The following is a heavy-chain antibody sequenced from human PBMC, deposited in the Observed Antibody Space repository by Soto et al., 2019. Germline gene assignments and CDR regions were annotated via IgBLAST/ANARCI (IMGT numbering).Heavy chain of an antibody. CDR3: ARSDHVYRYFAY. V-gene: IGHV1-18*01. D-gene: IGHD3-16*01. CDR1: GYSFTNYA. Sequence: QVELVQSGPEVKKPGASVKVSCKASGYSFTNYAIGWVRQAPGQGLEWVGWISPFHGDTNYAQNFQGRITVTTDSSTSTDYMDLGRLRSDDTAVYYCARSDHVYRYFAYWGEGTRITVSS. J-gene: IGHJ4*02. CDR2: ISPFHGDT.